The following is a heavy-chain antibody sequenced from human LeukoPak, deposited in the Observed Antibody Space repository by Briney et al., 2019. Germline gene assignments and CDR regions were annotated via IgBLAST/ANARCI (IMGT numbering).Heavy chain of an antibody. CDR2: IYYSGST. CDR3: ARVRRHYDSSGLTDY. CDR1: GGSISSSSYY. J-gene: IGHJ4*02. Sequence: SETLSLTCTVSGGSISSSSYYWGWNRQPPRKGLEWIGSIYYSGSTYYNPSLKSRVTISIDTSKNQFSLKLSSVTAADTAMYYCARVRRHYDSSGLTDYWGQGTLVTVSS. D-gene: IGHD3-22*01. V-gene: IGHV4-39*07.